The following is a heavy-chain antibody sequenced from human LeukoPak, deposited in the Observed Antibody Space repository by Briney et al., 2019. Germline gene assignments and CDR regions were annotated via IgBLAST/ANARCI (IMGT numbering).Heavy chain of an antibody. CDR1: GYSFTSYW. CDR2: IYPGDFDT. J-gene: IGHJ6*02. D-gene: IGHD6-13*01. CDR3: ATSALAAAGGYYYYGMDV. Sequence: GESLKISCKGSGYSFTSYWIGWVRQMPGKGLEWMGIIYPGDFDTRYSPSFQGQVTISADKSISTAYLQWSSLKASDTAMYYCATSALAAAGGYYYYGMDVWGQGTTVTVSS. V-gene: IGHV5-51*01.